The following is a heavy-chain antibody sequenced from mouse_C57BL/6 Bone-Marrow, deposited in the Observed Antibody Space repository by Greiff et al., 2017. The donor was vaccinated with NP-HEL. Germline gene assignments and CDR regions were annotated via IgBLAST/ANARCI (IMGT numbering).Heavy chain of an antibody. J-gene: IGHJ3*01. D-gene: IGHD2-5*01. Sequence: EVQLQQSGAELVRPGASVKLSCTASGFNIKDDYMHWVKQRPEQGLEWIGWIDPENGDTAYASKFQGKATITADTSSNTAYLQLSSLTSEDTAVYYCTTFYSNSFAYWGQGTLVTVSA. CDR3: TTFYSNSFAY. V-gene: IGHV14-4*01. CDR2: IDPENGDT. CDR1: GFNIKDDY.